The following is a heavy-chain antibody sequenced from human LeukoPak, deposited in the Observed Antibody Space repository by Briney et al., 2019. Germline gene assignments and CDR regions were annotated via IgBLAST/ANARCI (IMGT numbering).Heavy chain of an antibody. J-gene: IGHJ4*02. D-gene: IGHD2-2*01. V-gene: IGHV3-7*03. CDR2: INQDGSES. CDR3: VSRDRTADACFASSFNCFDH. CDR1: GLTFGRYW. Sequence: PGGSLRLSCAASGLTFGRYWLTWVRQAPGKGLEWVANINQDGSESNYADSVKGRFTISRDNAKSSLYLQMDSLRDEDTAVYHCVSRDRTADACFASSFNCFDHWGQGSLVTVSS.